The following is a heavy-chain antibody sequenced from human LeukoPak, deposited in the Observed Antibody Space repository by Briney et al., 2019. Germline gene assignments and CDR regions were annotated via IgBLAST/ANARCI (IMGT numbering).Heavy chain of an antibody. V-gene: IGHV3-30*02. CDR3: AKSSSRLDTSSFEY. D-gene: IGHD5-18*01. J-gene: IGHJ4*02. Sequence: GGSLRPSCAASGFTFSSYGIHWVRQAPGKGLEWVTFIQYDGSNKYADSVKGRFTISRDNSKNVLYLQMNSLRAEDTALYYCAKSSSRLDTSSFEYWGQGTLVTVSS. CDR1: GFTFSSYG. CDR2: IQYDGSNK.